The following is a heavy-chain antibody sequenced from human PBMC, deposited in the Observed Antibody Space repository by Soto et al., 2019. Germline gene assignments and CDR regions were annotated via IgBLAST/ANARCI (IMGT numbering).Heavy chain of an antibody. CDR1: GFNFNSYT. Sequence: EVQLVESGGGLVKPGGSLRLSCAASGFNFNSYTINWVRQAPGKRLEWLSSISSSGYIFSTDSVRGRFTISRDNAKNSVYLQINSLRADDTAVYFCARDCSGGSCYPGMDVWGQGTTVTVSS. J-gene: IGHJ6*02. D-gene: IGHD2-15*01. V-gene: IGHV3-21*01. CDR2: ISSSGYI. CDR3: ARDCSGGSCYPGMDV.